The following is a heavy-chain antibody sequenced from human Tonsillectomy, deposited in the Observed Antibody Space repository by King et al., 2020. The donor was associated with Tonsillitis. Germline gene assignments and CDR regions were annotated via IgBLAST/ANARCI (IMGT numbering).Heavy chain of an antibody. J-gene: IGHJ6*02. Sequence: VQLVQSGAEVKKPGASVKVSCKASGYTFTSYDINWVRQATGQGLEWMGWMNPNNGNTGYAQKFQGRVTMTRNTSITTAYMELSSLRSEDTAVYYCVRGARLQLLPVFWGHGTTVTVSS. V-gene: IGHV1-8*01. D-gene: IGHD2-15*01. CDR2: MNPNNGNT. CDR3: VRGARLQLLPVF. CDR1: GYTFTSYD.